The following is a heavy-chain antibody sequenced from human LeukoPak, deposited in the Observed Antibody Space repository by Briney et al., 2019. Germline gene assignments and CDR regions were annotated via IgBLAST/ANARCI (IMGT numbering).Heavy chain of an antibody. CDR1: GFTVSSNY. D-gene: IGHD3-3*01. CDR2: IYSGGST. V-gene: IGHV3-53*01. J-gene: IGHJ4*02. Sequence: GGSLRLSCAASGFTVSSNYVSWVRQAPGKGLEWVSVIYSGGSTYYADSVKGRFTISRDNSKNTLYLQMNSLRAEDTAVYYCASSSPTPLLVDYWGQGTLVTVSS. CDR3: ASSSPTPLLVDY.